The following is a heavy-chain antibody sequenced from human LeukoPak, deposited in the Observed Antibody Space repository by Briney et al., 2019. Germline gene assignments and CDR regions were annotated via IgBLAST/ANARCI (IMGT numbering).Heavy chain of an antibody. CDR3: ARANPGSSYYYGMDV. D-gene: IGHD3-10*01. V-gene: IGHV4-59*01. Sequence: SETLSLTCTVSGSSISSYYWSWIRQPPGKGLEWIGYIYYSGSTNYNPSLKSRVTISVDTSKNQFSLKLSSVTAADTAVYYCARANPGSSYYYGMDVWGQGTTVTVSS. CDR2: IYYSGST. CDR1: GSSISSYY. J-gene: IGHJ6*02.